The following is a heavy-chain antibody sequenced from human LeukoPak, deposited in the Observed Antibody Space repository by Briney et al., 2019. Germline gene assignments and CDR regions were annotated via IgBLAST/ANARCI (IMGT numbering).Heavy chain of an antibody. Sequence: PPGGSLRLSCAASGFTFSSYAMSWVRQAPGKGLEWVSAISGSGGSTYYADSVKGRFTISRDNSKNTLYLQMNSLRAEDTAVYYCAKLVGATPNNFDYWGQGTLVTVSS. V-gene: IGHV3-23*01. D-gene: IGHD1-26*01. CDR2: ISGSGGST. J-gene: IGHJ4*02. CDR1: GFTFSSYA. CDR3: AKLVGATPNNFDY.